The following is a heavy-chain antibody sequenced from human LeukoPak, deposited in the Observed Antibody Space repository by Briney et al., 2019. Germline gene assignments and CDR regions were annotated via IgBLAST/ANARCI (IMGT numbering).Heavy chain of an antibody. J-gene: IGHJ4*02. CDR3: AREERGIAVAYDY. CDR1: GFTFSYYW. Sequence: GGSLRLSCAASGFTFSYYWMTWVRQAPGKGLEWVAIIKQDGSEKYYVDSVKGRFNISRDNSKNTLYLQMGSLRAEGMAVYYCAREERGIAVAYDYWGQGTLVTVSS. D-gene: IGHD6-19*01. V-gene: IGHV3-7*01. CDR2: IKQDGSEK.